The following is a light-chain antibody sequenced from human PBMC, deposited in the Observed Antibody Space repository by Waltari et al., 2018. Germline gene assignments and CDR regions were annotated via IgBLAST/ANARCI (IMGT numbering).Light chain of an antibody. CDR2: DAS. V-gene: IGKV3-11*01. CDR1: QNLSSY. Sequence: EIVLTQSPATLSLSPGERATISCRASQNLSSYFALYQQKPGQPPRLLIYDASNRAAGIPARLSGNGSGTDFTLTIRSLEPEDFVGYYCQQRSNWPFTFGGGTKVEI. CDR3: QQRSNWPFT. J-gene: IGKJ4*01.